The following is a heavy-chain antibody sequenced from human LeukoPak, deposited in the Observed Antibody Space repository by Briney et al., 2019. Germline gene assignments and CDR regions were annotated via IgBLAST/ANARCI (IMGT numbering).Heavy chain of an antibody. D-gene: IGHD1-7*01. J-gene: IGHJ4*02. Sequence: GGSLRLSCAASGFTFSTYWMSWVRQAPGKGLEWVSAISGSGGSTYYADSVKGRFTISRDNSKNTLYLQMNSLRAEGTAVYYCAKDGTGTTSPLNFDYWGQGTLVTVSS. CDR3: AKDGTGTTSPLNFDY. CDR1: GFTFSTYW. CDR2: ISGSGGST. V-gene: IGHV3-23*01.